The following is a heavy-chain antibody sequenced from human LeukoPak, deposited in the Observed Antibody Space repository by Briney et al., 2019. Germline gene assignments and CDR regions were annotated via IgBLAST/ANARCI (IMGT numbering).Heavy chain of an antibody. V-gene: IGHV4-59*12. CDR2: IYYSGST. CDR1: GGSISSYY. J-gene: IGHJ4*02. CDR3: ARESFMSGYDFRFDY. Sequence: PSETLSLTCTVSGGSISSYYWSWIRQPPGKGLEWIGYIYYSGSTYYNPSLKSRVTISVDTSKNQFSLKLSSVTAADTAVYYCARESFMSGYDFRFDYWGQGTLVTVSS. D-gene: IGHD5-12*01.